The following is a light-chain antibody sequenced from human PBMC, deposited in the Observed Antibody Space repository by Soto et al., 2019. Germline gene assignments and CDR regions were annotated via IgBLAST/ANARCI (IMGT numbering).Light chain of an antibody. Sequence: QSVLTQPASVSGSPGQSITIFCTGTSSDVGAYNYVSWYQQHPGKVPKLMICDVSDRPSGVSNRFSGSKSGNTASLTISGLQAEDEADYYCSSFTRSNSYVFGTGTKLTVL. CDR3: SSFTRSNSYV. CDR1: SSDVGAYNY. J-gene: IGLJ1*01. V-gene: IGLV2-14*03. CDR2: DVS.